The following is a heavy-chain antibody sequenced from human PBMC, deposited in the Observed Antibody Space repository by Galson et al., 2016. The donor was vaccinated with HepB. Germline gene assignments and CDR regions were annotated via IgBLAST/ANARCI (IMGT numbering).Heavy chain of an antibody. J-gene: IGHJ4*02. CDR3: ARSFSGRVFEY. Sequence: ETLSLTCAVSGGSFSGYYWGWIRQPPGKGLEWIGEIKVMGSTNYNPSLKSRVTISVNTSKNQFSLKLSSVTAADTAVYYCARSFSGRVFEYWGQGSLVSVSS. D-gene: IGHD6-19*01. CDR2: IKVMGST. CDR1: GGSFSGYY. V-gene: IGHV4-34*01.